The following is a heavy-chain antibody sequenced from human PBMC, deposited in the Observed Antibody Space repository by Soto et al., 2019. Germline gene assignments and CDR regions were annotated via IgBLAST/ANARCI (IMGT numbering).Heavy chain of an antibody. V-gene: IGHV1-18*04. CDR1: GYTFTIYG. CDR3: ARVDYYESSGYYGY. Sequence: QVQLVQSGAEVKKPGASVKVSCKASGYTFTIYGISWVRQAPGQGLEWMGWISGYNGNTDYSQNLQDRVTLTTDASTSSVYMELRSLRSADTAVYYWARVDYYESSGYYGYWGQGTLSTVSS. D-gene: IGHD3-22*01. CDR2: ISGYNGNT. J-gene: IGHJ4*02.